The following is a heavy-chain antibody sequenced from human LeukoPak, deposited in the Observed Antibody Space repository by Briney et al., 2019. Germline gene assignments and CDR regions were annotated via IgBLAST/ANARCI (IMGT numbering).Heavy chain of an antibody. CDR2: INPYTGGT. J-gene: IGHJ3*01. Sequence: ASVKVSCKASGYTFTAYQMQWVRQAPGQGPEWMGRINPYTGGTDYAQKFQGRVSMTRDTSISTVYLELSRLKSDDTAVYYCARHACSATSCSGFDVWGQGTMLTVSS. CDR3: ARHACSATSCSGFDV. V-gene: IGHV1-2*06. D-gene: IGHD2-15*01. CDR1: GYTFTAYQ.